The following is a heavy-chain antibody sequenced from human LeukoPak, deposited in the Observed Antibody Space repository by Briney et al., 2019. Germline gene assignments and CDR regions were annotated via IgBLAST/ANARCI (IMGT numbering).Heavy chain of an antibody. CDR1: RYTFTRYY. J-gene: IGHJ4*02. CDR2: INPCGGFT. V-gene: IGHV1-46*01. CDR3: ACGYASGAGRFDY. D-gene: IGHD2-2*01. Sequence: ASVKVSCKACRYTFTRYYLHWVRQAPGQGLEWVGTINPCGGFTSYAQRFQGRVTMTRDPSTSTVYMELRSLTCEDTARYYFACGYASGAGRFDYWGQGTLVTASS.